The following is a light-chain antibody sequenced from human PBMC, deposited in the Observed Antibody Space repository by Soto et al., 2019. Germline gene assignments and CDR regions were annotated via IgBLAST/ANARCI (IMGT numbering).Light chain of an antibody. CDR3: QSYDSSLSGVV. Sequence: QSVLTQQPSVSGAPGQRVTISCTGSSCNIGAGYDVHWYQQLPGTAPKLLIYGNSNRPSGVPDRFSGSKSGTSASLAITGLQAEDEADYYCQSYDSSLSGVVFGAGTKVTVL. J-gene: IGLJ2*01. CDR2: GNS. V-gene: IGLV1-40*01. CDR1: SCNIGAGYD.